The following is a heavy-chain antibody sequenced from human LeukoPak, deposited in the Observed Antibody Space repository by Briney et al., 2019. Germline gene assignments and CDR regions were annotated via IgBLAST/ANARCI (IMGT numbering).Heavy chain of an antibody. D-gene: IGHD3-3*01. J-gene: IGHJ6*02. CDR1: GFTFSNSA. CDR2: IVVGSGNT. V-gene: IGHV1-58*01. Sequence: SVKVSCKASGFTFSNSAVQWVRQARGQRPEWIGWIVVGSGNTNYAQKFQERVTITRDMFTSTAYMELSSLRSEDTAVYYCAARSGYYYGMDVWGQGTTVTVSS. CDR3: AARSGYYYGMDV.